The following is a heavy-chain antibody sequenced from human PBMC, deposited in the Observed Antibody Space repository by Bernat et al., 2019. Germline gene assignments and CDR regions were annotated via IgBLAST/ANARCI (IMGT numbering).Heavy chain of an antibody. D-gene: IGHD1-1*01. J-gene: IGHJ3*02. CDR1: GFTFSSYA. CDR2: ISYDGSNK. V-gene: IGHV3-30-3*01. Sequence: QVQLVESGGGVVQPGRSLRLSCAASGFTFSSYAMHWVRQAPGKGLAWVAVISYDGSNKYYADSVKGRFTISRDNSKNTLYLQMNSLRAEDTAVYYCAREDDGGAFDIWGQGTMVTVSS. CDR3: AREDDGGAFDI.